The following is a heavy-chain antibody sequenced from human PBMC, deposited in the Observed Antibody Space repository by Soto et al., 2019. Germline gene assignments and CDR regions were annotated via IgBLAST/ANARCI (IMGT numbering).Heavy chain of an antibody. CDR2: ISAYNGNT. CDR3: TSSPSPDAY. CDR1: GYTFTSSR. Sequence: ASVKVSCKASGYTFTSSRISRVRQAPGQGLEWMGWISAYNGNTNYAQKLQGRVTMTTDTSTSTAYMELNSLRAEDTAVYYCTSSPSPDAYCGQGTLVTVSS. D-gene: IGHD2-2*01. J-gene: IGHJ4*02. V-gene: IGHV1-18*01.